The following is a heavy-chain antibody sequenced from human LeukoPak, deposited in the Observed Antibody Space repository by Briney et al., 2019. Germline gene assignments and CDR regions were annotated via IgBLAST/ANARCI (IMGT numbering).Heavy chain of an antibody. CDR3: ARSALTIVVVVAADEYYFDY. D-gene: IGHD2-15*01. CDR1: GYTFTSYY. Sequence: ASVKVSCKASGYTFTSYYMHWVRQAPGQGLEWMGIINPSGGSTSYAQKFQGRVTMTRDTSTSTVYMELSSLRSEDTAVYYCARSALTIVVVVAADEYYFDYWGRGTLVTVSS. J-gene: IGHJ4*02. CDR2: INPSGGST. V-gene: IGHV1-46*03.